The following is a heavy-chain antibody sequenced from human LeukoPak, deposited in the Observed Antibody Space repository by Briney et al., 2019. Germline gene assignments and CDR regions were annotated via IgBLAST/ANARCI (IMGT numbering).Heavy chain of an antibody. V-gene: IGHV4-39*01. J-gene: IGHJ5*02. CDR3: ARALPDIVVVVAATRNWFDP. CDR1: GGSISSSSYY. Sequence: SETLSLTCTVSGGSISSSSYYWGWIRQPPGKGLEWIGSIYYSGSTYYNPSLKSRVTISVDTSKNQFSLKLSFVTAADTAVYYCARALPDIVVVVAATRNWFDPWGQGTLVTVSS. CDR2: IYYSGST. D-gene: IGHD2-15*01.